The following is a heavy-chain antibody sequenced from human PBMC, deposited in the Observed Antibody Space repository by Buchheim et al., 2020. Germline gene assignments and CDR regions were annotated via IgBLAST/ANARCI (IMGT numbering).Heavy chain of an antibody. J-gene: IGHJ4*02. CDR2: INHSGST. Sequence: QVQLQQWGAGLLKPSETLSLTCAVYGGSFSGYYWSWIRQPPGKGLEWIGEINHSGSTNYNPSLKSRVTISVDTSKNQFFLKLSSVTAADTAVYYCARGRGYYYDSSGYPGADYWGQGTL. V-gene: IGHV4-34*01. D-gene: IGHD3-22*01. CDR1: GGSFSGYY. CDR3: ARGRGYYYDSSGYPGADY.